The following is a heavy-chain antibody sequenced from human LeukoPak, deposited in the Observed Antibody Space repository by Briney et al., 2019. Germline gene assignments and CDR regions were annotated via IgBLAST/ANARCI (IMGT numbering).Heavy chain of an antibody. CDR2: IYYSGST. CDR3: ARHEGTTPPPFDY. V-gene: IGHV4-59*08. J-gene: IGHJ4*02. CDR1: GVSISPYY. D-gene: IGHD1-7*01. Sequence: PSETLSLTCTVSGVSISPYYWSWVRQPPGKGLEWIGCIYYSGSTNYNPSLKSRVTISVDTSKNQFSLRLSSVTAADTAVYYCARHEGTTPPPFDYWGQGTLVTVSS.